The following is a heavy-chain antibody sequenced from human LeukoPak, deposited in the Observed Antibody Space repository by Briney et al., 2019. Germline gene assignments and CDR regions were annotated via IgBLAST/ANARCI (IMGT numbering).Heavy chain of an antibody. CDR2: IYSGGST. CDR1: GFTVSSNY. Sequence: PGGSLRLSCAASGFTVSSNYMSWVRQAPGKGLEWVSVIYSGGSTYYADSVKGRFTISRDNSKNTLYLQMNSLRAEDTAVYYCATDKYSSSSPYFDYWGQGTLVTVSS. D-gene: IGHD6-6*01. CDR3: ATDKYSSSSPYFDY. V-gene: IGHV3-53*01. J-gene: IGHJ4*02.